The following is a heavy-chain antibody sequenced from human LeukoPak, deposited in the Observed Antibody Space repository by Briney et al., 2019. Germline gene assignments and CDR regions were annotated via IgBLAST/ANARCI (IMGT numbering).Heavy chain of an antibody. J-gene: IGHJ4*02. Sequence: GGSLRLSCAASGFTFSRYELNWVRQAPGKGLEWVSYISSSGSTIYYADSVRGRFTISRDSAKNSLYLQMNSLRAEDTAVYYCARIFYGGNNRILDYWGQGTLVTVSS. CDR3: ARIFYGGNNRILDY. D-gene: IGHD4-23*01. V-gene: IGHV3-48*03. CDR1: GFTFSRYE. CDR2: ISSSGSTI.